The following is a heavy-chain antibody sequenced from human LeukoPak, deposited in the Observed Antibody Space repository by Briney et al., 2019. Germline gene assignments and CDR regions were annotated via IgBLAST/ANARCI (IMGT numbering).Heavy chain of an antibody. V-gene: IGHV1-2*02. CDR1: GYTFTGYY. J-gene: IGHJ4*02. D-gene: IGHD3-10*01. CDR3: ARARAGVSYDY. Sequence: ASVKVSCKASGYTFTGYYMHWVRQAPGQGLEWMGWINPNSGGTNYAQKFQGRVTMTRNTSISTAYVELSSLRSEDTAVYYCARARAGVSYDYWGQGTLVTVSS. CDR2: INPNSGGT.